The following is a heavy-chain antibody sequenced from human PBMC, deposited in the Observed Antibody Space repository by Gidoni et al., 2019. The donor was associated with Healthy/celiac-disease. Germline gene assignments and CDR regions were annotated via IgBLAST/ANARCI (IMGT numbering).Heavy chain of an antibody. CDR2: IYSGGST. D-gene: IGHD4-17*01. CDR1: GFTVSRNY. J-gene: IGHJ6*02. V-gene: IGHV3-53*02. CDR3: ARDRGDDAMDV. Sequence: EVQLVVTVGGLIQPGGSLRLSCAASGFTVSRNYRSWVRQAPGKGLDWVSVIYSGGSTYYADSVKGRFTISRGNSKKTLYLQMNSLRAEDTAVYYCARDRGDDAMDVWGQGTTVTVSS.